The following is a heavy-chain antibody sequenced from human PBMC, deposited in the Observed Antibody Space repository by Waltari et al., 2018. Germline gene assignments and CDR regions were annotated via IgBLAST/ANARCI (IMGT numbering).Heavy chain of an antibody. J-gene: IGHJ4*02. CDR2: IYTSGST. V-gene: IGHV4-4*07. CDR1: GGSTSSSY. CDR3: ARAPAARRLEFDY. D-gene: IGHD6-25*01. Sequence: QVQLQESGPGLVKPSETLSLTCTVSGGSTSSSYWIWIRQPAGKGLEWIGRIYTSGSTNYNPSLKSRVTMSVDTSKNQFSLKLSSVTAADTAVYYCARAPAARRLEFDYWGQGTLVTVSS.